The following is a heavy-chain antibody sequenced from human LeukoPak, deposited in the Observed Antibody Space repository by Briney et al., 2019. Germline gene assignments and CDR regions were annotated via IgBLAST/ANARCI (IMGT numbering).Heavy chain of an antibody. D-gene: IGHD6-25*01. J-gene: IGHJ4*02. Sequence: GGSLGLSCAASGFTFSSYAMSWVRQAPGKGLEWVSSVSSSSSYIYYADSVKGRFTISRDNAKNSLYLQMNSLRAEDTAVYYCARYSSGWPGYFDYWGQGTLVTVSS. V-gene: IGHV3-21*01. CDR1: GFTFSSYA. CDR2: VSSSSSYI. CDR3: ARYSSGWPGYFDY.